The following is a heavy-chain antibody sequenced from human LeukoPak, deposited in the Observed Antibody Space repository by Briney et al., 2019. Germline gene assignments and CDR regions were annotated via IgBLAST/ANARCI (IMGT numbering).Heavy chain of an antibody. CDR1: GFIFPTYW. D-gene: IGHD1-1*01. Sequence: QSGGSLRLSCAASGFIFPTYWMSWVRQAPGKGLEWVSAITRGGTSPYFADSVTGRFTVSRDNSKNTLYLQMNSLRAEDTAVYYCTKDLRLSSWVQLIFDLWGQGTLVTVSS. J-gene: IGHJ5*02. CDR2: ITRGGTSP. CDR3: TKDLRLSSWVQLIFDL. V-gene: IGHV3-23*01.